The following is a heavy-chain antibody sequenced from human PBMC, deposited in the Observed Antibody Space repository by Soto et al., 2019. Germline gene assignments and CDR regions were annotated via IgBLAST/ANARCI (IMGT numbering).Heavy chain of an antibody. CDR2: ISYDGSNK. D-gene: IGHD2-15*01. V-gene: IGHV3-30*01. CDR1: GFTFSSYA. Sequence: PGGSLSLSCAASGFTFSSYAMHWVRQAPGKGLEWVAVISYDGSNKYYADSVKGRFTISRDNSKNTLYLQMNSLRAEDTAVYYCARDPQGYCSGGSCHSVFYYYGMDVWGQGTTVTVS. J-gene: IGHJ6*02. CDR3: ARDPQGYCSGGSCHSVFYYYGMDV.